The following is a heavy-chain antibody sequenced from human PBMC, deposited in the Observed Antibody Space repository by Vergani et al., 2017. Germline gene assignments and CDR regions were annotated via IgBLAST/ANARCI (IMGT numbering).Heavy chain of an antibody. J-gene: IGHJ4*02. CDR3: AGGYGLNGIAAAGLDY. CDR2: IIPIFGTA. CDR1: GGTFSSYA. Sequence: QVQLVQSGAEVKKPGSSVKVSCKASGGTFSSYAISWVRQAPGQGLEWRGRIIPIFGTANYEQKYQGRGTITAEESTSTAYMERSSLGSEDTAVYYCAGGYGLNGIAAAGLDYWGQGTLVTVSS. D-gene: IGHD6-13*01. V-gene: IGHV1-69*13.